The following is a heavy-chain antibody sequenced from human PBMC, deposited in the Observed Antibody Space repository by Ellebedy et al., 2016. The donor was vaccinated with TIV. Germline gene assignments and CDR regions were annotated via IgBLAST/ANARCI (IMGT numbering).Heavy chain of an antibody. D-gene: IGHD3-10*01. CDR2: INPDGGGT. CDR3: ARDRGRWFGDQYFDS. V-gene: IGHV1-2*02. J-gene: IGHJ4*02. Sequence: ASVKVSCXTSGFTFTDYYIHWVRQAPGQGLEWMGWINPDGGGTKYAQKFQGRVTMTRDTSIDAAYMELSSLKPDDTAFYYCARDRGRWFGDQYFDSWGQGTLVTVSS. CDR1: GFTFTDYY.